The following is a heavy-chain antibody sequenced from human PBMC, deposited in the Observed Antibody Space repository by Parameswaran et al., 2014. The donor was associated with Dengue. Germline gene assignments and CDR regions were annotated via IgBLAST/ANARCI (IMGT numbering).Heavy chain of an antibody. V-gene: IGHV4-39*01. CDR3: ASLEYQLLF. Sequence: WIRQPPGKGLEWIGSIYYSGSTYYNPSLKSRVTISVDTSKNQFSLKLSSVTAADTAVYYCASLEYQLLFWGQGTLVTVSS. D-gene: IGHD2-2*01. J-gene: IGHJ4*02. CDR2: IYYSGST.